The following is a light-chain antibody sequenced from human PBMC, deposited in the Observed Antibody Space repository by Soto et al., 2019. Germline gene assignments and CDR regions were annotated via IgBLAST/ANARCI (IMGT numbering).Light chain of an antibody. CDR3: QQYDNSPIT. J-gene: IGKJ5*01. V-gene: IGKV3-20*01. CDR1: QSISSSF. CDR2: GAS. Sequence: DIVLTQSPGTFSVSPGERASLSCGASQSISSSFLAWYQQKPGQAPRLLIYGASSRATGIPDRFSGTGSETDFTLTISRLEPEDFAVYYCQQYDNSPITFGQGTRLEIK.